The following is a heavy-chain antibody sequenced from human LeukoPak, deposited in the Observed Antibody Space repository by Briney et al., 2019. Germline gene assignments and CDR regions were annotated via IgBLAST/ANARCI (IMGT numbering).Heavy chain of an antibody. D-gene: IGHD4-11*01. CDR1: GGSISSSSYY. V-gene: IGHV4-39*07. CDR2: IYYSGST. CDR3: ARGLYSNYGYFDY. Sequence: PSETLFLTCTVSGGSISSSSYYWGWIRQPPGKGLEWIGSIYYSGSTYYNPSLKSRVTISVDTSKNQFSLKLSSVTAADTAVYYCARGLYSNYGYFDYWGQGTLVTVSS. J-gene: IGHJ4*02.